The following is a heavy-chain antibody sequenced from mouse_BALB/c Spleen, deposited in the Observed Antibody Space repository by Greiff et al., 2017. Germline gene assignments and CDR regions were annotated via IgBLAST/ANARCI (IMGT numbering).Heavy chain of an antibody. J-gene: IGHJ1*01. CDR1: GFNIKDYY. Sequence: EVQLQQSGAELVRPGALVKLSCKASGFNIKDYYMHWVKQRPEQGLEWIGWIDPENGNTIYDPKFQGKASITADTSSNTAYLQLSSLTSEDTAVYYCARGSYYGSSYGYFDVWGAGTTVTVSS. V-gene: IGHV14-1*02. CDR3: ARGSYYGSSYGYFDV. D-gene: IGHD1-1*01. CDR2: IDPENGNT.